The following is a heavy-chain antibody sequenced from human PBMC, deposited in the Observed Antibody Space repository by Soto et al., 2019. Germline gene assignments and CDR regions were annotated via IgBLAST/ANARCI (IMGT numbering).Heavy chain of an antibody. CDR1: GFTFSSYG. CDR3: AKDRGMGSSSGA. D-gene: IGHD6-6*01. Sequence: GGSLRLSCAASGFTFSSYGMHWVRQAPGKGLEWVAVISYDGSNKYYADSVKGRFTISRDNSKNTLYLQMNSLRAEETAVYYCAKDRGMGSSSGAWGQGTLVTVSS. J-gene: IGHJ4*02. V-gene: IGHV3-30*18. CDR2: ISYDGSNK.